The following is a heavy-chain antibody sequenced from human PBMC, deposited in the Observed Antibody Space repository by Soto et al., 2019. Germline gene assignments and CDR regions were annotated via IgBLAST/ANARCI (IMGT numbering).Heavy chain of an antibody. Sequence: GGSLRLSCAASGFNFGNYAISWVRQAPGKGPEWVSSIGGGGNTYYADSVKGRFTVSRDNSKTTLYLQMNSLRAEDAAVYFCAKGRRPSMALNGLFDYWGQGTLVTVSS. D-gene: IGHD2-8*01. CDR3: AKGRRPSMALNGLFDY. CDR1: GFNFGNYA. CDR2: IGGGGNT. J-gene: IGHJ4*02. V-gene: IGHV3-23*01.